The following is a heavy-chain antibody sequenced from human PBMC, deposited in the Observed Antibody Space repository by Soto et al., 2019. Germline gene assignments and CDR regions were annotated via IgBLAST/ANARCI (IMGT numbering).Heavy chain of an antibody. Sequence: SVKVSCKASGGTFSSYAISWVRQAPGQGLEWMGGIIPIFGTANYAQKFQGRVTITADESTSTAYMELSSLRSEDTAVYYCARTAEIVLMVYARYYYGMDVWGQGTTVTVSS. J-gene: IGHJ6*02. V-gene: IGHV1-69*13. D-gene: IGHD2-8*01. CDR3: ARTAEIVLMVYARYYYGMDV. CDR2: IIPIFGTA. CDR1: GGTFSSYA.